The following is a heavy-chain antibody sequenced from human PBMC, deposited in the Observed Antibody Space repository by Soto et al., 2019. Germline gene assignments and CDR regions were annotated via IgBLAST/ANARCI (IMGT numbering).Heavy chain of an antibody. CDR2: IYPGDSDT. CDR1: GYSFTSYW. D-gene: IGHD3-10*01. J-gene: IGHJ3*02. Sequence: PGESLKISCKGSGYSFTSYWIGWVRQMPGKGLEWMGIIYPGDSDTRYSPSFQGQVTISADKSISTAYLQWSSLKATDTAMYYCARHPGSKILNDAFDIWGQGTMVTVSS. CDR3: ARHPGSKILNDAFDI. V-gene: IGHV5-51*01.